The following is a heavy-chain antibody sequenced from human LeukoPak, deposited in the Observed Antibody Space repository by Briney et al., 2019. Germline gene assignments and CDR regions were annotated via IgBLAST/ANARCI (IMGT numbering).Heavy chain of an antibody. V-gene: IGHV1-2*02. CDR3: ARRVMATQYGIDV. CDR1: GYTFTGYY. D-gene: IGHD5-24*01. CDR2: INPNSGGT. Sequence: GASVKVSCKASGYTFTGYYMHWVRQAPGQGLEWMGWINPNSGGTNYAQKFRGRVTMTRDTSISTAYMELSRLRSDDTAVYYCARRVMATQYGIDVWGQGTTVTVSS. J-gene: IGHJ6*02.